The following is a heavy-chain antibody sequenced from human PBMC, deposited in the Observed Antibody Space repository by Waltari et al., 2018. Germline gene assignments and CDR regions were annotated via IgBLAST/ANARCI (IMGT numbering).Heavy chain of an antibody. CDR2: IYYSGST. D-gene: IGHD6-13*01. J-gene: IGHJ6*03. V-gene: IGHV4-59*01. Sequence: QVQLQESGPGLVKPSETLSLTCTVSGGSISSYYWSWIRQPPGKGLEWIGYIYYSGSTNYNPSLKSRVTISVDTSKNQFSLKLSSVTAADTAVYYCARGRVAAAQTYYYYYMDVWGKGTTVTISS. CDR1: GGSISSYY. CDR3: ARGRVAAAQTYYYYYMDV.